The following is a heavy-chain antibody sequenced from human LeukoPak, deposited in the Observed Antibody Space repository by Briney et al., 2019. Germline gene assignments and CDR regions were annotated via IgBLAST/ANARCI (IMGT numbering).Heavy chain of an antibody. CDR3: AKHLKVVATLAPFDY. D-gene: IGHD5-12*01. V-gene: IGHV3-7*01. Sequence: GGSLRLSCAASGFTFSSYWMSWVRQAPGKGLEWVANIKQDGSEKYYVDSVKGRFTISRDNSKNTLYLQMNSLRAEDTAVYYCAKHLKVVATLAPFDYWGQGTLVTVSS. CDR1: GFTFSSYW. J-gene: IGHJ4*02. CDR2: IKQDGSEK.